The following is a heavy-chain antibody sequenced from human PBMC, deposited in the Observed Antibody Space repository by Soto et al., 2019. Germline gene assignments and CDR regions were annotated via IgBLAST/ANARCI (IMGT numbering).Heavy chain of an antibody. CDR2: IVLMLGTA. CDR1: GGTFSNHA. V-gene: IGHV1-69*11. D-gene: IGHD2-2*01. CDR3: ARRGVLLPVVQTNYYYYSAKDV. J-gene: IGHJ6*02. Sequence: QVQLVQSGAEVKNPGSSLKVSCKASGGTFSNHAISWVRQAPGQGLEWMGGIVLMLGTANYGQKFQGRVTITADESTNTVYMELSGLRSEDTAMYYCARRGVLLPVVQTNYYYYSAKDVWGQGTPVTVSS.